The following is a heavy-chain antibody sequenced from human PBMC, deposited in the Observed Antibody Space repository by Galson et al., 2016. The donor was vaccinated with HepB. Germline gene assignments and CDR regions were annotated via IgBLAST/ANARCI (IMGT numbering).Heavy chain of an antibody. CDR1: EDTFTSYW. J-gene: IGHJ6*04. CDR3: ARTYYDVWSGCYMDV. D-gene: IGHD3-3*01. CDR2: IYPGDSDT. V-gene: IGHV5-51*01. Sequence: QSGAEVKKPGESLKISCKGSEDTFTSYWLGWVRQTPGKGLECMGIIYPGDSDTRYSPSFQGQVTISADKSTSTAYLQWSSLKASDTAMYYCARTYYDVWSGCYMDVWGKGTTVTASS.